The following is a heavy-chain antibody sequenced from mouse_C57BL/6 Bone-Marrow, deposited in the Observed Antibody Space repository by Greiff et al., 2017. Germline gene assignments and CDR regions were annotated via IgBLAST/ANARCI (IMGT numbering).Heavy chain of an antibody. CDR3: TRDRYYGSSWDFDY. D-gene: IGHD1-1*01. V-gene: IGHV6-6*01. Sequence: EVMLVESGGGLVQPGGSMKLSCAASGFTFSDAWMDWVRQSPEKGLEWVAEIRNKANNHATYYAESVKGRFTISRDDSKSSVYLQMNSLRAEDTGIYYCTRDRYYGSSWDFDYWGQGTTLTVSS. CDR1: GFTFSDAW. J-gene: IGHJ2*01. CDR2: IRNKANNHAT.